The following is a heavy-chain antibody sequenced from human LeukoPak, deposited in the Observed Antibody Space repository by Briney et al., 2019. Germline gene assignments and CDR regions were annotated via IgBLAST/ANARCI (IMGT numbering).Heavy chain of an antibody. CDR3: AKALSMTTVGYLQH. CDR1: GFTFSSSA. CDR2: ISSDGTHK. J-gene: IGHJ1*01. D-gene: IGHD4-17*01. Sequence: GGSLRLSCAASGFTFSSSAMHWVRQTPGRGLEWVALISSDGTHKYYADSVKGRCTISRDNSQNTLYLQMNGLGTEDTAVYYCAKALSMTTVGYLQHWGQGTLVPVSS. V-gene: IGHV3-30*04.